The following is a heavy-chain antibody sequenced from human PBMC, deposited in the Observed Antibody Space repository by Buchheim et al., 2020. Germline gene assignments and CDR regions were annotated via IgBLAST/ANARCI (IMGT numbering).Heavy chain of an antibody. CDR3: ARVLRYYDSSGYYNFDY. CDR2: INHSGST. V-gene: IGHV4-34*01. D-gene: IGHD3-22*01. J-gene: IGHJ4*02. CDR1: GGSFSGYY. Sequence: QVQLQQWGAGLLKPSETLSLTCAVYGGSFSGYYWSWIRQPPGKGLEWMGEINHSGSTNYNPSLKSRVTISVDTSKNQFSLKLSSVTAADTAVYYCARVLRYYDSSGYYNFDYWGQGTL.